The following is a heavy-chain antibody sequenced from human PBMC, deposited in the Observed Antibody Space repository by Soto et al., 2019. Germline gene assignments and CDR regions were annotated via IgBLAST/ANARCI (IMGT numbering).Heavy chain of an antibody. Sequence: PGRSLRLSCAASGFTFSSYSMNWVRQAPGEGLEWVSYISSSSSTIYYADSVKGRFTISRDNAKNSLYLQMNSLRDEDTAVYYCARNSGSYYWYFDLWGRGTLVTVSS. CDR3: ARNSGSYYWYFDL. D-gene: IGHD1-26*01. J-gene: IGHJ2*01. CDR2: ISSSSSTI. V-gene: IGHV3-48*02. CDR1: GFTFSSYS.